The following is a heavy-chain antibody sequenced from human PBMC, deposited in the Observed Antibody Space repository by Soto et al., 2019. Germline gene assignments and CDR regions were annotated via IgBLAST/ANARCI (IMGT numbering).Heavy chain of an antibody. J-gene: IGHJ6*02. Sequence: SLTCSVSSDSMNSGGDYWSWIRQHPGKGLEWIGYIYSNGDTYYNPSLKSRVTISVDTSKNQFSLNLTSVTAADTAVYYCARRGGSSSGYYYYAMDVWGQGTTVTVSS. CDR2: IYSNGDT. V-gene: IGHV4-31*03. D-gene: IGHD6-6*01. CDR3: ARRGGSSSGYYYYAMDV. CDR1: SDSMNSGGDY.